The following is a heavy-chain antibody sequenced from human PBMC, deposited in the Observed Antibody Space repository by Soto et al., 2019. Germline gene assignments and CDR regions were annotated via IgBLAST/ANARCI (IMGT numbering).Heavy chain of an antibody. V-gene: IGHV1-2*02. CDR3: ARSTYIYGMDV. CDR2: INPDSGGT. J-gene: IGHJ6*02. CDR1: GYAFTDHF. Sequence: ASVKVSCKVSGYAFTDHFIHWVRQAPGQGLEWMAWINPDSGGTNCAQNFQGRATVTRDTSVTTVYLELRSLRSDDTAMYYCARSTYIYGMDVWGQGTTVTVSS. D-gene: IGHD4-4*01.